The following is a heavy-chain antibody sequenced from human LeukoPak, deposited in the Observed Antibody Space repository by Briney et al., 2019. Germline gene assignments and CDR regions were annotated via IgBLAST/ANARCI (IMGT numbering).Heavy chain of an antibody. CDR2: ITGSGGST. J-gene: IGHJ4*02. CDR1: GFSITSVA. CDR3: EIHRKLGNSGGSCKDVDC. V-gene: IGHV3-23*01. D-gene: IGHD6-25*01. Sequence: RGSLSLSCAVSGFSITSVATSGGTQAPGKGLEWVSAITGSGGSTYYADSVKGRFTISRDNSKNTLYLQMNSLRAEDSAVYYCEIHRKLGNSGGSCKDVDCWGTTTLVTVSS.